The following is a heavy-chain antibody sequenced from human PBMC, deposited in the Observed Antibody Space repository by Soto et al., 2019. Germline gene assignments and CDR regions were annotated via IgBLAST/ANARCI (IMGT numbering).Heavy chain of an antibody. J-gene: IGHJ4*02. V-gene: IGHV3-15*01. CDR2: IKSKTACGTT. Sequence: EVQLVESGGGLVKPGGSLRLSCASSGFTFSNAWMNWVRQSPGKGLDWVDRIKSKTACGTTDYAAPVKGRFTISRDDSKNTLYLQMNSLKTEDTAVYYCPTDVVVAATAGGRAYWGQGTLVTVSS. CDR3: PTDVVVAATAGGRAY. CDR1: GFTFSNAW. D-gene: IGHD2-15*01.